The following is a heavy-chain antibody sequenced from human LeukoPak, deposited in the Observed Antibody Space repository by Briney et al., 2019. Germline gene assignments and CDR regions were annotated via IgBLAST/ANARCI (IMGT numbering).Heavy chain of an antibody. V-gene: IGHV1-69*01. D-gene: IGHD3-22*01. CDR2: IIPIFGTA. J-gene: IGHJ6*03. Sequence: SSVKVSCKASGGTFSNYAISWVRQAPGQGLEWMGGIIPIFGTANYAQKFQGRVTITADESTNTAYMELSSLRSEDTAVYYCARGPDYYDSSGYDYYYMDVWGKGTTVTVSS. CDR1: GGTFSNYA. CDR3: ARGPDYYDSSGYDYYYMDV.